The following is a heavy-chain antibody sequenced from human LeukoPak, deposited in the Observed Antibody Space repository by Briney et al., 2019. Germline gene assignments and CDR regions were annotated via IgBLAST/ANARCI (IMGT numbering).Heavy chain of an antibody. D-gene: IGHD3-10*01. V-gene: IGHV1-2*06. J-gene: IGHJ4*02. CDR1: GYTFTGYY. CDR3: ARGDLWFGEPH. Sequence: ASVKVSCKASGYTFTGYYMHWVRQAPGQGLEWMGRINPYSGGTNYAQKFQGRVTMTRDTSISTAYMELSRLRSDDTAVYYCARGDLWFGEPHWGQGTLVTVSS. CDR2: INPYSGGT.